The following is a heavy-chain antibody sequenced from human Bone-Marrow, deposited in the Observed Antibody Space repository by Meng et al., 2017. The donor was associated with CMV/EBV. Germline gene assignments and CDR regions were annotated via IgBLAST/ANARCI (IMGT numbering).Heavy chain of an antibody. CDR2: IIPILSVT. J-gene: IGHJ6*02. D-gene: IGHD4-17*01. CDR3: ARGGGGYGDRDYYYGMDV. V-gene: IGHV1-69*10. Sequence: SVKVSCKASGDTFNNYAISWVRQAPGQGLEWMGGIIPILSVTNYAQKFQGRVTITADKSTSSAYMELSRLRSDDTAVYYCARGGGGYGDRDYYYGMDVWGQGTTVTVSS. CDR1: GDTFNNYA.